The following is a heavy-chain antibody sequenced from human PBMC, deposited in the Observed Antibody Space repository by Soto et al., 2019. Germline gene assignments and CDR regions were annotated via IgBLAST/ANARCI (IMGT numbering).Heavy chain of an antibody. J-gene: IGHJ4*02. Sequence: PGGSLRLSCAASGFTVCSNYMSWVRQAPGKGLEWVSVIYSGGSTYYADSVKGRFTISRDNSKNTLHLQMNSLRAEDTALYYCAKEDLGPLSSSQVDDWGQGTQVTVSS. V-gene: IGHV3-66*01. D-gene: IGHD6-13*01. CDR2: IYSGGST. CDR3: AKEDLGPLSSSQVDD. CDR1: GFTVCSNY.